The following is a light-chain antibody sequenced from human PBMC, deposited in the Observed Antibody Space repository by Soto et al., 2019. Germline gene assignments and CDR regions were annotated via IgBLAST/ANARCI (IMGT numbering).Light chain of an antibody. V-gene: IGLV1-40*01. CDR3: QSYDSSLSAWV. Sequence: QSVLTRPPSVSGAPGQRVTMSCTGSSSNIGAGYDVHWFQHLPGTAPKLLIYGNINRLSGVPDRFSGSKSGTSASLAITGLQAEDEADYYCQSYDSSLSAWVFGAGTTLTVL. J-gene: IGLJ3*02. CDR2: GNI. CDR1: SSNIGAGYD.